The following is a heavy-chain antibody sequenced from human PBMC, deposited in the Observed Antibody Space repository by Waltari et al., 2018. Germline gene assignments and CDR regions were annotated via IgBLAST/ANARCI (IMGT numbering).Heavy chain of an antibody. CDR1: GGSISSYY. V-gene: IGHV4-4*07. Sequence: QVQLQESGPGLVKPSETLSLTCTVSGGSISSYYWSWIRQPAGKGLEWIGRIYTSGSTNYNPSLKSRVTMSVDTSKNQFSLKLSSVTAADTAVYYCARELGITIFGVVHAFDIWGQGTMVTVSS. CDR3: ARELGITIFGVVHAFDI. CDR2: IYTSGST. J-gene: IGHJ3*02. D-gene: IGHD3-3*01.